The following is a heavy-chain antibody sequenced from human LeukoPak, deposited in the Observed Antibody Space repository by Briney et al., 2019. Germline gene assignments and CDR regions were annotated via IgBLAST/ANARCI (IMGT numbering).Heavy chain of an antibody. Sequence: ASVKVSCKASGGTFSSYAISWVRQAPGQGLEWMGGIIPIFGTANYAQKFQGRVTMTRDTSTSTVYMELSSLRSEDTAVYYCARGAMIVVVRNWFDPWGQGTLVTVSS. D-gene: IGHD3-22*01. CDR2: IIPIFGTA. CDR1: GGTFSSYA. J-gene: IGHJ5*02. CDR3: ARGAMIVVVRNWFDP. V-gene: IGHV1-69*05.